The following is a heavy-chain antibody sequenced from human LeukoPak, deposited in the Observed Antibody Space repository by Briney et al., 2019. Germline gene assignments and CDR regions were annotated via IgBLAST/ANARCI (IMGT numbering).Heavy chain of an antibody. CDR1: GASVSTGGYH. V-gene: IGHV4-61*08. D-gene: IGHD3-9*01. CDR3: ATIYYDVLTTYYDYFNY. CDR2: MHYSGST. Sequence: SETLSLTCTVSGASVSTGGYHWNWIRQPPGKGPEWIGYMHYSGSTNYNPSLKSRVTISVDTSKNQFSLKLTSITSADTAVYYCATIYYDVLTTYYDYFNYWGQGTLVTVSS. J-gene: IGHJ4*02.